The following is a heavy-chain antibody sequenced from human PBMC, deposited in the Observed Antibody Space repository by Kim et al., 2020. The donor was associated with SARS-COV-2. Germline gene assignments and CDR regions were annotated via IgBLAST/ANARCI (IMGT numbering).Heavy chain of an antibody. D-gene: IGHD1-1*01. V-gene: IGHV3-53*04. J-gene: IGHJ3*02. CDR3: AKKGNWNHGAFDI. Sequence: ADSVKGRFTISRHNSKNTLYLQMNSLRAEDTAVYYCAKKGNWNHGAFDIWGQGTMVTVSS.